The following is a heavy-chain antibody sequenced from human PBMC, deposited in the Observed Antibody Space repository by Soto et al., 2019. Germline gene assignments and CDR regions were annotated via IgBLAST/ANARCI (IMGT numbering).Heavy chain of an antibody. D-gene: IGHD3-9*01. CDR1: GFTFSNAW. CDR2: IKSKTDGGTT. V-gene: IGHV3-15*01. CDR3: TTGEVLRYFDWLSRYYYYGMDV. Sequence: GGSLRLSCAASGFTFSNAWMSWVRQAPGKGLEWVGRIKSKTDGGTTDYAAPVKGRFTISRDDSKNTLYLQMNSLKTEDTAVYYCTTGEVLRYFDWLSRYYYYGMDVWGQGTTVTVS. J-gene: IGHJ6*02.